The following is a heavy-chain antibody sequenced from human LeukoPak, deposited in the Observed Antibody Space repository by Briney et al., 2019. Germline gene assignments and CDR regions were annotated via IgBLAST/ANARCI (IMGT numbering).Heavy chain of an antibody. CDR3: ARDFSNDY. V-gene: IGHV3-64*04. J-gene: IGHJ4*02. CDR1: GFTFSRYA. D-gene: IGHD2-2*01. Sequence: GGSLRLSCSASGFTFSRYAMHWVRQAPGKGLEYVSGISSNGGSTYYADSVKGRFTISRDNAKNTLYLQMNSLRAEDTAVYYCARDFSNDYWGQGTLVTVSS. CDR2: ISSNGGST.